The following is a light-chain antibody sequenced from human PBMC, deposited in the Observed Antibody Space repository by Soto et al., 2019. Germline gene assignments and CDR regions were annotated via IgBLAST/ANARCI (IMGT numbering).Light chain of an antibody. V-gene: IGKV3-20*01. CDR1: QSVSSSY. CDR3: EQYGSSPT. J-gene: IGKJ3*01. Sequence: EIVLTQSPGTLSLSPGERTTISCRASQSVSSSYLAWYQQKPGQAPRLPIYGASSRATGIPDRFSGSGSGTDFTLTISTQEPEDFAVYYCEQYGSSPTFGPGTKVDIK. CDR2: GAS.